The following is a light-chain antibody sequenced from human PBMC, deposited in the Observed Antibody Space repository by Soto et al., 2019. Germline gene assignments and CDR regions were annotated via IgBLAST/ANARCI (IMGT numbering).Light chain of an antibody. CDR2: DAS. CDR3: QQRRNWPPEVT. Sequence: EIVLTRSPGTLSLSPGERATLSCRASQSVSSYLAWYQQKPGQAPRLLIYDASDRATGIPARFSGSGSGTDFTLTISSLEPDDFAVYFCQQRRNWPPEVTFGQGTRLEIK. J-gene: IGKJ5*01. CDR1: QSVSSY. V-gene: IGKV3-11*01.